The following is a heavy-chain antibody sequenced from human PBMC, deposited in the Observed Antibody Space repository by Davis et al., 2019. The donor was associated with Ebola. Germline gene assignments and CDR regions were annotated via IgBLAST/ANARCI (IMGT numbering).Heavy chain of an antibody. J-gene: IGHJ5*02. CDR3: AKELRSLNWFDP. CDR2: ISGSGGST. V-gene: IGHV3-23*01. CDR1: GFTFNNYA. Sequence: GESLKISCAASGFTFNNYAMSWVRQVPGKGLEWVSAISGSGGSTYYADSVKGRFTISRDNSKNTLYLQMNSLRAEDTAVYYCAKELRSLNWFDPWGQGTLVTVSS. D-gene: IGHD3-3*01.